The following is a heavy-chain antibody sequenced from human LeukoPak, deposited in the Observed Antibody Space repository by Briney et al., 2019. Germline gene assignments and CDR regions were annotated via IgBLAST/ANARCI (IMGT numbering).Heavy chain of an antibody. Sequence: ASVKVSCKASGYTFTSYYMHWVRQAPGQGLEWMGIINPSGGSTSYAQKFQGRVTMTRDTSTSTVYMELSSLRSEDTAVYYCGFWSGYYLPASPYYYYGMGVWGQGTTVTVSS. CDR1: GYTFTSYY. J-gene: IGHJ6*02. CDR2: INPSGGST. D-gene: IGHD3-3*01. CDR3: GFWSGYYLPASPYYYYGMGV. V-gene: IGHV1-46*01.